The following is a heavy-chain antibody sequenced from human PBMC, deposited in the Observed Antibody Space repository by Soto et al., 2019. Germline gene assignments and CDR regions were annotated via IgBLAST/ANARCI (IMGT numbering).Heavy chain of an antibody. CDR1: GGSISSGGYY. Sequence: SETLSLTXTVSGGSISSGGYYWSWIRQHPGKGLEWIGYIYYSGSTYYNPSLKSRVTISVDTSKNQFSLKLSSVTAADTAVYYCASHRYPNYYGVDVWGQGTTVTVSS. J-gene: IGHJ6*02. V-gene: IGHV4-31*02. D-gene: IGHD1-1*01. CDR3: ASHRYPNYYGVDV. CDR2: IYYSGST.